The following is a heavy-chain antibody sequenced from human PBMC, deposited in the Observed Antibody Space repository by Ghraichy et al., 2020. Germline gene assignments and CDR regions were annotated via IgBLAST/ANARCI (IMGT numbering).Heavy chain of an antibody. Sequence: GGSLRLSCSASGFPFSRYAMHFVRQAPGGGLEYASALSSDGGSTYSPDSVQGRFTLSRANSPNPLYLQLNTLRVADTAVSYCVKDTRRQIIVVVAATANSYY. CDR1: GFPFSRYA. CDR2: LSSDGGST. J-gene: IGHJ6*01. CDR3: VKDTRRQIIVVVAATANSYY. V-gene: IGHV3-64*04. D-gene: IGHD2-15*01.